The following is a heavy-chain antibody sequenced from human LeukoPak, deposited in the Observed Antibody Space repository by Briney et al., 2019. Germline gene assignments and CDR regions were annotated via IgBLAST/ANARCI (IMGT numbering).Heavy chain of an antibody. V-gene: IGHV3-21*01. CDR2: ISSSSSYI. J-gene: IGHJ4*02. D-gene: IGHD3-22*01. Sequence: GGSLRLSCAASGFTFSSYSMNWVRQAPGKGLEWVSSISSSSSYIYYADSVKGRFTISRDNAKNSLYLQMNSLRAEDTAVYYCARDDYYDSSGYSRGFDYWGQGTLVTVSS. CDR1: GFTFSSYS. CDR3: ARDDYYDSSGYSRGFDY.